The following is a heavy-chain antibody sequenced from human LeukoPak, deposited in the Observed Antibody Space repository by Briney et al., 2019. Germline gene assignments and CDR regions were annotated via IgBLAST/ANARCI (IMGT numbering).Heavy chain of an antibody. J-gene: IGHJ4*02. CDR1: GYTFTGYY. CDR3: ARAYYYDSSGYYRN. D-gene: IGHD3-22*01. V-gene: IGHV1-2*06. CDR2: INPNSGGT. Sequence: ASVKVSCKASGYTFTGYYMHWVRQAPGQGLEWMGRINPNSGGTNYAQKFQGRVTMTRDMSISTAYMELSRLRSDDTAVYYCARAYYYDSSGYYRNWGQGTLVTVSS.